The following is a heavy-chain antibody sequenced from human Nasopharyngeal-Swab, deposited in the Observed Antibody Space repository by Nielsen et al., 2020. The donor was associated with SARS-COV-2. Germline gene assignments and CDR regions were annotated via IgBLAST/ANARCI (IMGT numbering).Heavy chain of an antibody. V-gene: IGHV4-39*01. Sequence: WIREPPGKGLEGIGSIYYSGSTYYNPSLKSRVTISVDTSKNRFSLKLSSVAAADTAVYYCARHVSSSWYAAVAGIRAFDYWGQGTLVTVSS. CDR2: IYYSGST. CDR3: ARHVSSSWYAAVAGIRAFDY. J-gene: IGHJ4*02. D-gene: IGHD6-13*01.